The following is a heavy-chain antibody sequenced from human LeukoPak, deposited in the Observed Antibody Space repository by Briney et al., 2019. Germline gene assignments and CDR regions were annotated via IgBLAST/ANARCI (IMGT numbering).Heavy chain of an antibody. CDR2: ISSSGSTI. D-gene: IGHD5-18*01. Sequence: GGSLRLSCAASGFTFSSYEMNWVRQAPGKGLEWVSYISSSGSTIYYADFVKGRFTISRDNAKNSLYLQMNSLRAEDTAVYYCARDNTQLPATFDYWGQGTLVTVSS. CDR1: GFTFSSYE. J-gene: IGHJ4*02. CDR3: ARDNTQLPATFDY. V-gene: IGHV3-48*03.